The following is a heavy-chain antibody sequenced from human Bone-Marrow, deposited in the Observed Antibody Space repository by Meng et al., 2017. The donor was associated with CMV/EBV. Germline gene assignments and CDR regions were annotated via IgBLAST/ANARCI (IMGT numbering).Heavy chain of an antibody. Sequence: SCAASGFNFSDYYMSWIRQAPGKGLEWVSYISRSGTKTYYADSVKGRFTISRDNAKNSLYLQMNSLRAEDTAVYYCARDLMSVVVPVAIGHYYGMDVWGQGTTVTVSS. CDR3: ARDLMSVVVPVAIGHYYGMDV. CDR1: GFNFSDYY. CDR2: ISRSGTKT. V-gene: IGHV3-11*01. D-gene: IGHD2-2*01. J-gene: IGHJ6*02.